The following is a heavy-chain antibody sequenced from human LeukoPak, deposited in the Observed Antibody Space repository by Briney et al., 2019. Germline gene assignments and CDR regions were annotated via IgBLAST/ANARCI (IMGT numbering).Heavy chain of an antibody. V-gene: IGHV1-69*04. D-gene: IGHD3-10*01. Sequence: ASVKVSCKASGGTFSNHAFSWVRQAPGQGLEWMGRIIPIIGMANYAQKFQGRVTITADTSTNTAYMELRSLRSEDTAVYYCARDSTVVGFGDYYYYYGFDVWGQGTTVTVSS. CDR1: GGTFSNHA. CDR2: IIPIIGMA. J-gene: IGHJ6*02. CDR3: ARDSTVVGFGDYYYYYGFDV.